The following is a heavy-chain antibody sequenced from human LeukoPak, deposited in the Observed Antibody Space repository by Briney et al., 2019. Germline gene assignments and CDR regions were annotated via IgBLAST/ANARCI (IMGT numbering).Heavy chain of an antibody. CDR3: ARAGYYDSSGYYSYYFDY. V-gene: IGHV1-18*01. CDR2: ISAYNGNT. CDR1: GYTFTSYG. Sequence: ATLKVSCKASGYTFTSYGISWVRQAPGQGLEWMGWISAYNGNTNYAQTLQGRVTMTTDTSTSTGYMELRSLRSDDTAVYYCARAGYYDSSGYYSYYFDYWGQGTLVTVSS. D-gene: IGHD3-22*01. J-gene: IGHJ4*02.